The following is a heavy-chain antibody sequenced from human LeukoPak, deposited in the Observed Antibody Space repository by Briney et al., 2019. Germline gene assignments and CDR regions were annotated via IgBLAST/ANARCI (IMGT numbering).Heavy chain of an antibody. V-gene: IGHV6-1*01. J-gene: IGHJ3*02. Sequence: SQTLSLICAISGDSVSTNSAAWNWVRQSPSRGLEWLGRTYYRSKWHNDYAVSVKSRISINPDTSKNQLSLQLNSVTPEDTAVYYCAREGPDAFDIWGQGTMVTVSS. CDR2: TYYRSKWHN. CDR1: GDSVSTNSAA. CDR3: AREGPDAFDI.